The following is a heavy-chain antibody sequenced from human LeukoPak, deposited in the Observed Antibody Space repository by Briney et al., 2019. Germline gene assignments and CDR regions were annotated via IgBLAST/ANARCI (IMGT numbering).Heavy chain of an antibody. D-gene: IGHD3-22*01. CDR2: INSSSSYI. J-gene: IGHJ4*02. CDR1: GFTFSSSS. V-gene: IGHV3-21*01. CDR3: ARDDYYDSSIDY. Sequence: PGGSLRLSCAASGFTFSSSSMNWVRQTPGKGLEWVPSINSSSSYIYYADSVKGRFTISRDNAKNSLYLQMNSQRAEDTAVYYCARDDYYDSSIDYWGQGTLVTVSS.